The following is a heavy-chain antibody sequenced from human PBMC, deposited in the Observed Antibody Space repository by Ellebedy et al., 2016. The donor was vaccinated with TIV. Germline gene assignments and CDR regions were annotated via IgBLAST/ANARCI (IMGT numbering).Heavy chain of an antibody. Sequence: SVKVSCXASGGTFSSYAISWVRQAPGQGLEWMGWINPNSGGTNYAQKFQGRVTMTRNTSISTAYMELSSLRSEDTAVYYCARGEGGPPHYYYYYGMDVWGQGTTVTVSS. CDR3: ARGEGGPPHYYYYYGMDV. CDR2: INPNSGGT. D-gene: IGHD3-16*01. J-gene: IGHJ6*02. CDR1: GGTFSSYA. V-gene: IGHV1-8*02.